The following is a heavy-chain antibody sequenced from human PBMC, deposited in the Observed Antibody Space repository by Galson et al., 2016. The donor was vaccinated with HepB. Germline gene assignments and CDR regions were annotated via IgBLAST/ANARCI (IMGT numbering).Heavy chain of an antibody. CDR1: LSSSGVG. CDR3: AHRRTSADYGSGKDHYFDY. V-gene: IGHV2-5*01. Sequence: LSSSGVGVGWIRQSPGKALEWLALIYWNDDKRYSPSLKSRLTITKDTSKNQVVLTLTNMDPVDTATYYCAHRRTSADYGSGKDHYFDYWGQGTLVTVSS. CDR2: IYWNDDK. D-gene: IGHD3-10*01. J-gene: IGHJ4*02.